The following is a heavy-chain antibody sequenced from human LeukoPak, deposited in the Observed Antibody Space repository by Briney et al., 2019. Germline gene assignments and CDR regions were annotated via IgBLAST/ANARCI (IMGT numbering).Heavy chain of an antibody. D-gene: IGHD6-19*01. CDR1: GGSISSYY. CDR3: ARDAVAGTFLYAFDI. V-gene: IGHV4-4*07. Sequence: SETLSLTCTVSGGSISSYYWSWIRQPAGKGLEWIGRTYTSGSTNYNPSLKSRVTMSVDTSKNQFSLKLSSVTAADTAVYYCARDAVAGTFLYAFDIWGQGTMVTVSS. J-gene: IGHJ3*02. CDR2: TYTSGST.